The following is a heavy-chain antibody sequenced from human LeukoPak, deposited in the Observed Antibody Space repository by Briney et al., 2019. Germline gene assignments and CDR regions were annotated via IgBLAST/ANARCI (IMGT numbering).Heavy chain of an antibody. CDR3: ARDLGTALFDY. D-gene: IGHD5-18*01. CDR2: ISSSSTI. Sequence: GGSLRLSCAASGFTFSSYSMNWVRQAPGKGLEWVSYISSSSTIYYADSVKGRFTISRDNAKNSLYLQMNSLRAEDTAVYYCARDLGTALFDYWGQGTLVTVSS. CDR1: GFTFSSYS. J-gene: IGHJ4*02. V-gene: IGHV3-48*01.